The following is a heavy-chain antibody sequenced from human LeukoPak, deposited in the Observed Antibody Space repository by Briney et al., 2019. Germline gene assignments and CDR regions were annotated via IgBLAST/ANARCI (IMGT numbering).Heavy chain of an antibody. D-gene: IGHD6-13*01. CDR2: IYYSGST. CDR3: ARHPQPPIAAATGFDP. Sequence: PSETLSLTCTVSGGSISSSSYYWGWIRQPPGKGLEWIGSIYYSGSTYYNPSLKSRVTISVDTSKNQFSLKLSSVTAADTAVYYCARHPQPPIAAATGFDPWGQGTLVTVSS. CDR1: GGSISSSSYY. J-gene: IGHJ5*02. V-gene: IGHV4-39*01.